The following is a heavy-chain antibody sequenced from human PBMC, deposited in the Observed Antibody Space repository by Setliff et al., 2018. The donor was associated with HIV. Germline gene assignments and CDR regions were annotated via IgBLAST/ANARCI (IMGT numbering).Heavy chain of an antibody. Sequence: SETLSLTCRVSEYSISSGFYWGWVRQPPGKRLEWIGSFFHGGDSYYNPSLKGRFTISVDRSKNQFSLRLTSVTAADTAMYYCARVARVHPFDPWGQGTLVTVSS. CDR2: FFHGGDS. J-gene: IGHJ5*02. V-gene: IGHV4-38-2*02. CDR1: EYSISSGFY. CDR3: ARVARVHPFDP.